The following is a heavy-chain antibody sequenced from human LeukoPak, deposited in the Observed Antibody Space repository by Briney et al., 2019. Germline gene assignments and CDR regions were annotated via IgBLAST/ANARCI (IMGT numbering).Heavy chain of an antibody. J-gene: IGHJ3*01. CDR3: VAEIYGVNSDCCTFDF. CDR1: GYTFTSYG. D-gene: IGHD4-23*01. CDR2: IIPIFSTA. Sequence: GASVKVSCKASGYTFTSYGISWVRQAPGQGLEWMGGIIPIFSTANYAQKFQGRVTITADESTSTAYMELSSLRSEDTAVYYCVAEIYGVNSDCCTFDFWGPGTPVTVSS. V-gene: IGHV1-69*13.